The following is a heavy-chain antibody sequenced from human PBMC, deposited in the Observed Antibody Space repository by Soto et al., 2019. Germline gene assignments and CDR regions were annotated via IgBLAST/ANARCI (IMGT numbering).Heavy chain of an antibody. J-gene: IGHJ4*02. CDR2: IYYSGST. V-gene: IGHV4-59*01. Sequence: PSETLSLTCTVYGGSISSYYWSWIRQPPGKGLEWIGYIYYSGSTNYNPSLKSRVTISVDTSKNQFSLKLSSVTAADTAVYYCPIGGGRDFDYWGQGTLVTVSS. CDR1: GGSISSYY. CDR3: PIGGGRDFDY.